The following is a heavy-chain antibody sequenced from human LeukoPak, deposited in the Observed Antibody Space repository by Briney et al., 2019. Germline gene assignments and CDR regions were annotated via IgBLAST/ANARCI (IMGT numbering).Heavy chain of an antibody. J-gene: IGHJ4*02. D-gene: IGHD3-10*01. Sequence: GGSLRLSCAASGFTFSSYAMSWVRQAPGKGLEWVSGISGSGGSTYYADSVKGRFTISRDNSKNTLYLQMNSLRAEDTAVYYCARDGYYGSGSYAHFDYWGQGTLVTVSS. CDR2: ISGSGGST. CDR1: GFTFSSYA. V-gene: IGHV3-23*01. CDR3: ARDGYYGSGSYAHFDY.